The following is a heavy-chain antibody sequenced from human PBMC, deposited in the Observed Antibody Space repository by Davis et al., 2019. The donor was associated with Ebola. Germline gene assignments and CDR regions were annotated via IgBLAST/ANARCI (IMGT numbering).Heavy chain of an antibody. V-gene: IGHV1-69*06. Sequence: SVKVSCKASGGTFSSYAISWVRQAPGQGLEWMGGIIPIFGTANYAQKFQGRVTITADKSTSTAYMELSSLRSEDTAVYYCARDRRRVEGGSYYGMDVWGQGTTVTVSS. CDR3: ARDRRRVEGGSYYGMDV. J-gene: IGHJ6*02. CDR1: GGTFSSYA. D-gene: IGHD3-10*01. CDR2: IIPIFGTA.